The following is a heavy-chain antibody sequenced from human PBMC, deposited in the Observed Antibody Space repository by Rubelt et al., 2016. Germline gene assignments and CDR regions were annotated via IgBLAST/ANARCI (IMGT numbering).Heavy chain of an antibody. D-gene: IGHD1-26*01. CDR3: ARRGFSGSLGMFDY. CDR1: GGSISSGNW. J-gene: IGHJ4*02. Sequence: QVQLQESGPGLVKPSGTLSLTCAVSGGSISSGNWWSWVRQPPGKGLEWIGEIYRSGRTNYNPSLKSRVTISVDKSKNQFSLILSSVTAADTAVYYCARRGFSGSLGMFDYWGQGTLVTVSS. CDR2: IYRSGRT. V-gene: IGHV4-4*02.